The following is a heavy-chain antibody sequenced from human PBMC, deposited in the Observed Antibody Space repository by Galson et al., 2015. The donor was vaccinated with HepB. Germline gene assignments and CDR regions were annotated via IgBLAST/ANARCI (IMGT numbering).Heavy chain of an antibody. CDR2: IFYSGST. CDR3: ASMNQTYFYGSGIDY. J-gene: IGHJ4*02. V-gene: IGHV4-61*01. D-gene: IGHD3-10*01. Sequence: SETLSLTCTVSGGSISSGSYYRSWIRQPPGKGLEWVGYIFYSGSTNYNPSLKSRVTISLDTSKNQFSLKLSSVTAADTAVYYCASMNQTYFYGSGIDYWGQGTLVTVSS. CDR1: GGSISSGSYY.